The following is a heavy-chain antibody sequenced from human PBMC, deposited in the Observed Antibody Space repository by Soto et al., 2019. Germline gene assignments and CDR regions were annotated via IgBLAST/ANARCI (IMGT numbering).Heavy chain of an antibody. CDR1: GYTFTGYN. CDR2: INPQTGGT. D-gene: IGHD2-2*01. J-gene: IGHJ6*02. CDR3: ARGRYQVISDGMDV. V-gene: IGHV1-2*02. Sequence: GASVKVSCKASGYTFTGYNIHWVREAPGQGLEWMGWINPQTGGTSYAQKFQGRVTLSRETSINTAYLEVSRLRFDDAAVYFFARGRYQVISDGMDVWGQGTTVTVSS.